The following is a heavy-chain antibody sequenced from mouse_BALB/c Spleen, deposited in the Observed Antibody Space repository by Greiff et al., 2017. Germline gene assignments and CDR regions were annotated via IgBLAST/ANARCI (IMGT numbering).Heavy chain of an antibody. CDR1: GYTFTSYW. CDR2: INPSTGYT. Sequence: QVQLKESGAELAKPGASVKMSCKASGYTFTSYWMHWVKQRPGQGLEWIGYINPSTGYTEYNQKFKDKATLTADKSSSTAYMQLSSLTSEDSAVYYCARKRDRYDPFAYWGQGTLVTVSA. D-gene: IGHD2-14*01. CDR3: ARKRDRYDPFAY. J-gene: IGHJ3*01. V-gene: IGHV1-7*01.